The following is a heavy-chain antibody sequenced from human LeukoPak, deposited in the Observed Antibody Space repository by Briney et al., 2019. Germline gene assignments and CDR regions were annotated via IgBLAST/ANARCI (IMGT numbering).Heavy chain of an antibody. Sequence: PSETLSLTCTVSGGSISSGDYYWSWIRQPPGKGLEWIGYIYYSGSTYYNPSLMSRVTISVDTSKNQFSLKLSSVTAADTAVYYCARPMVRGVRSDAFDIWGQGTMVTVSS. CDR1: GGSISSGDYY. CDR3: ARPMVRGVRSDAFDI. V-gene: IGHV4-30-4*01. D-gene: IGHD3-10*01. J-gene: IGHJ3*02. CDR2: IYYSGST.